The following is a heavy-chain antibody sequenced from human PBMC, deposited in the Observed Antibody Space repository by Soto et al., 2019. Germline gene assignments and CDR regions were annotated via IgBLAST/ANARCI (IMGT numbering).Heavy chain of an antibody. Sequence: PGGSLRLSCADSGFTFSDYYMSWIRQAPGKGLEWVSYISSSGSTIYYADSVKGRFTISRDNSTNALFLQMSSLRGDDTATYYCTKRDSSGYFDPSTGYSTPDHWGQGTLVTVSS. CDR2: ISSSGSTI. V-gene: IGHV3-11*01. CDR3: TKRDSSGYFDPSTGYSTPDH. J-gene: IGHJ5*02. CDR1: GFTFSDYY. D-gene: IGHD3-9*01.